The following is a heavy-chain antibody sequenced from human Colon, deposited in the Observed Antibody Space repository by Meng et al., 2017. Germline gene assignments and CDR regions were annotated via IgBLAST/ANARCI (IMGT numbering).Heavy chain of an antibody. CDR1: GGSVSIPGYY. D-gene: IGHD1-26*01. Sequence: QVQLPGSGAGLVRPWATLSLTCTLSGGSVSIPGYYWSWIRQTPGKGLEWIGYVYYTGSANYNPSLKSRVTISVDTSKNHFSLNLTSVTAADTAVYYCARGRGSYSSIDFWGQGTLVTVSS. CDR3: ARGRGSYSSIDF. J-gene: IGHJ4*02. CDR2: VYYTGSA. V-gene: IGHV4-61*03.